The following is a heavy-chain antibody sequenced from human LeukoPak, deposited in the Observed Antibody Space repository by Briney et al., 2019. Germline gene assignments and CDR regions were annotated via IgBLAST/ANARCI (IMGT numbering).Heavy chain of an antibody. Sequence: GGSLRLSCAASGFTFTNYCMSWVRQPPGKGLEWVANIRHDESEIYYVDSVKGRFTISRDNAKDSLFLQMNILRAEDMAVYYCARDPGMSGWEYSGEGALVTVSS. D-gene: IGHD6-19*01. CDR1: GFTFTNYC. CDR2: IRHDESEI. J-gene: IGHJ4*02. V-gene: IGHV3-7*01. CDR3: ARDPGMSGWEY.